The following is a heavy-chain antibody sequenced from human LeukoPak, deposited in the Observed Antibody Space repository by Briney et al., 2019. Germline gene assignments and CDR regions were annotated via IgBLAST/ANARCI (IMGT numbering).Heavy chain of an antibody. CDR3: AKGYCSSTSCSELYFDY. V-gene: IGHV3-9*01. CDR1: GFTFDDYA. CDR2: ISWNSGSI. D-gene: IGHD2-2*01. Sequence: GRSLRLSCAASGFTFDDYAMHWVRQAPWKGLEWVSGISWNSGSIGYADSVKGRFTISRDNAKNSLYLQMNSLRAEDTALYYCAKGYCSSTSCSELYFDYWGQGTLVTVSS. J-gene: IGHJ4*02.